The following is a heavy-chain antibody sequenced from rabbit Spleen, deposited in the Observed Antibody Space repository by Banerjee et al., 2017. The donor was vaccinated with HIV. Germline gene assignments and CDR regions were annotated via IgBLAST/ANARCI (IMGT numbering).Heavy chain of an antibody. J-gene: IGHJ6*01. CDR2: AYAGSSGGT. Sequence: QSLEESGGDLVKPGASLTLTCTASGFSFNSGYDMCWVRQAPGKGLEWVACAYAGSSGGTYSATWAKGRFTISKTSSTTVTLQMNSLTSADTATYFCARDSATSFSTYGMDLWGPGTLVTVS. CDR3: ARDSATSFSTYGMDL. V-gene: IGHV1S40*01. D-gene: IGHD1-1*01. CDR1: GFSFNSGYD.